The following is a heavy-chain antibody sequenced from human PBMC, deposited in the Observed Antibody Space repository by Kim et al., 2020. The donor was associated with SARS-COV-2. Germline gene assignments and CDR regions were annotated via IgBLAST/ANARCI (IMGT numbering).Heavy chain of an antibody. CDR1: GGSFSGYY. J-gene: IGHJ6*02. Sequence: SETLSLTCAVYGGSFSGYYWSWIRQPPGKGLEWIGEINHSGSTNYNPSLKSRVTISVDTSKNQFSLKLSSVTAADTAVYYCARGIGNDYSILFYYYYGMDVWGQGTTVTVSS. CDR3: ARGIGNDYSILFYYYYGMDV. D-gene: IGHD4-4*01. V-gene: IGHV4-34*01. CDR2: INHSGST.